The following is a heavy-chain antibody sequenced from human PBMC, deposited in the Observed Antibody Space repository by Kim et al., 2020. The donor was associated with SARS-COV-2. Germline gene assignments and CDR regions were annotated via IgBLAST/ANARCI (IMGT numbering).Heavy chain of an antibody. CDR3: AKTRGGFSSGLDFDY. CDR1: GFTFRSYA. D-gene: IGHD3-16*01. Sequence: GGSLRLSCAASGFTFRSYAMTWVRQAPGKGLEWVSGISSGGSNTYYADSVKGRFTISRDNSKNMLYLQMNSLRAEDTAVYYCAKTRGGFSSGLDFDYWGHGTLVTVSS. CDR2: ISSGGSNT. V-gene: IGHV3-23*01. J-gene: IGHJ4*01.